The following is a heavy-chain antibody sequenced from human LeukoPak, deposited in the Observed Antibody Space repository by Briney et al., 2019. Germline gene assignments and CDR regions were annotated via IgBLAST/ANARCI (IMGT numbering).Heavy chain of an antibody. CDR1: GYTFTSYD. CDR2: MNPNSGNT. D-gene: IGHD6-13*01. J-gene: IGHJ5*02. Sequence: ASVKVSCRASGYTFTSYDINWVRQATGQGLEWMGWMNPNSGNTGYAQKFQGRVTMTRNTSISTAYMELSSLRSEDTAVYYCARVFDGIGSSWYGDNWFDPWGQGTLVTVSS. CDR3: ARVFDGIGSSWYGDNWFDP. V-gene: IGHV1-8*01.